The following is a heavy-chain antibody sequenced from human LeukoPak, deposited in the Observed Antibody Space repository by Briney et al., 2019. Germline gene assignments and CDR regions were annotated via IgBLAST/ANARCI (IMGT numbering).Heavy chain of an antibody. J-gene: IGHJ6*02. CDR3: ARADRIAAPSYYYYYGMDV. CDR1: GYTFASCD. Sequence: ASVKVSCKASGYTFASCDINWVRQASGQGLEWMGWMNPNSGNTGYAQKFQGRVTMTRTTSTNTAYMELSSLTSEDTAVYYCARADRIAAPSYYYYYGMDVWGQGTTVTVSS. CDR2: MNPNSGNT. V-gene: IGHV1-8*01. D-gene: IGHD6-13*01.